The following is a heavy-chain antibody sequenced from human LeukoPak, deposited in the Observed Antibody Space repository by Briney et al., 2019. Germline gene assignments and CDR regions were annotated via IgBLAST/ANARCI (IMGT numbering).Heavy chain of an antibody. Sequence: SETLSLTCAVSGGSISSSNWWSWVRQPPGKGLEWIGEIYHSGSTNYNPSLKSRVTISVDKSKNQFSLKLSSVTAADTAVYYCARASWFGESLRSNYFDYWGQGTLVTVSS. J-gene: IGHJ4*02. D-gene: IGHD3-10*01. CDR2: IYHSGST. CDR1: GGSISSSNW. CDR3: ARASWFGESLRSNYFDY. V-gene: IGHV4-4*02.